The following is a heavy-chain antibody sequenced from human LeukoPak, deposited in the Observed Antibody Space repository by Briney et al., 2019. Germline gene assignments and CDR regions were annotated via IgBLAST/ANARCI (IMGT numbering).Heavy chain of an antibody. D-gene: IGHD3-16*01. CDR2: IYYSGST. CDR3: ARDPRNGGTYFDY. Sequence: SETLPLTCTVSGGSISNYYWSWIRQPPGKGLEWIGYIYYSGSTNYNPSLKSRVTMSVDTSKNQFSLKLSSVTAADTAVYYCARDPRNGGTYFDYWGQGTLVTVSS. J-gene: IGHJ4*02. CDR1: GGSISNYY. V-gene: IGHV4-59*12.